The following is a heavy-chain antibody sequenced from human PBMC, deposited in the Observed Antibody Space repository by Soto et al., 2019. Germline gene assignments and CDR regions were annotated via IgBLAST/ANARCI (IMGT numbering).Heavy chain of an antibody. CDR1: GFTVSSDY. Sequence: LRLSCAASGFTVSSDYMTWVRQPPGKGLEWVSVIYSGGSTYYADSVKGRFTISRDNSKNTVYLQMNSLRAEDTAVYYCARDYRDSSGYYAGFDFWGQGTLVTVSS. J-gene: IGHJ4*01. CDR3: ARDYRDSSGYYAGFDF. CDR2: IYSGGST. D-gene: IGHD3-22*01. V-gene: IGHV3-53*01.